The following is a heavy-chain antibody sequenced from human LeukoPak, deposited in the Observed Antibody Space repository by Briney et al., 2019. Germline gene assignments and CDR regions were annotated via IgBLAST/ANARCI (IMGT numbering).Heavy chain of an antibody. D-gene: IGHD4-23*01. J-gene: IGHJ4*02. CDR1: GGSFSGYY. V-gene: IGHV4-34*01. Sequence: PSETLSLTCAVYGGSFSGYYWSWIRQPPGKGLEWIGEINHSGSTNHNPSLKSRVTISVDTSKNQFSLKLSSVTAADTAVYYCARGRWANFDYWGQGTLVTASS. CDR3: ARGRWANFDY. CDR2: INHSGST.